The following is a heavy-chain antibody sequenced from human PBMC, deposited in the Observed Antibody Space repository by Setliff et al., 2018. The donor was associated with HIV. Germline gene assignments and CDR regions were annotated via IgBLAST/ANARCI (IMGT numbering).Heavy chain of an antibody. J-gene: IGHJ4*02. Sequence: SETLSLTCTVSGGSISGSYWNWFRRPAGQGLEWIGRIYGTGSTFYNPSFKSRATFAVDTARSQFSLNLRTVTAADTAVYYWARDLGSGHFDYWGQGTQVTSPQ. CDR1: GGSISGSY. V-gene: IGHV4-4*07. CDR2: IYGTGST. CDR3: ARDLGSGHFDY.